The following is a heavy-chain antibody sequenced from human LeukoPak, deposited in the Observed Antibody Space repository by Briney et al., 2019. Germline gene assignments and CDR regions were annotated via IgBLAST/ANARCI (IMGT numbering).Heavy chain of an antibody. CDR1: GFTFSTYE. Sequence: GGSLRLSCAASGFTFSTYEMDWVRQAPGKGLEWVSYVSSSGGTILYADSVKGRFTISRDNAKNSLYLQMNSLRAEDTAVYYCERGRVTGDYVRDFDYWGQGTLVTVSS. V-gene: IGHV3-48*03. CDR3: ERGRVTGDYVRDFDY. CDR2: VSSSGGTI. D-gene: IGHD4-17*01. J-gene: IGHJ4*02.